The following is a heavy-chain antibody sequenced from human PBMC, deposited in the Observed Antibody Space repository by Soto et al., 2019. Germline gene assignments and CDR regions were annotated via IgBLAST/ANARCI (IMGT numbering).Heavy chain of an antibody. V-gene: IGHV4-61*01. Sequence: QVQLQESDPGLVKPSETLSLTCTVSGGSVSSGSYYWSWIRQPPGKGLEWIGYVYFSGSTIYNPSLKSRVTISVDTSKNQCSLKLTSVTAADSAIYYCARTMPFNLYSDLWGRGTLVTVSS. CDR2: VYFSGST. J-gene: IGHJ2*01. CDR3: ARTMPFNLYSDL. CDR1: GGSVSSGSYY. D-gene: IGHD2-2*01.